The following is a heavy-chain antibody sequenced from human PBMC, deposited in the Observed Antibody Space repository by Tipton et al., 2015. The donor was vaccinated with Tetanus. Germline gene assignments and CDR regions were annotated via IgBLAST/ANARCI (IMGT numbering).Heavy chain of an antibody. D-gene: IGHD3-3*01. Sequence: TLSLTCTVSGGSIRGGTFYWGWIRQPPGKGLEWIGSIYESGDTYYIPSLKSRVTISVDSSKNQFSLYLNSMAAPDTGVYYCARHQSGYFTPFDYWGQGNLVTVSS. CDR3: ARHQSGYFTPFDY. V-gene: IGHV4-39*01. J-gene: IGHJ4*02. CDR1: GGSIRGGTFY. CDR2: IYESGDT.